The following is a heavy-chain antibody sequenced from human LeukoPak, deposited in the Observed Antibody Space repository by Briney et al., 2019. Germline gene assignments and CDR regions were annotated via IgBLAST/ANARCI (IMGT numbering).Heavy chain of an antibody. V-gene: IGHV4-59*08. CDR1: GGSISSYY. CDR2: IYYSGST. J-gene: IGHJ4*02. CDR3: ARGSAAGTWGY. Sequence: PSETLSLTCAVSGGSISSYYWSWIRQPPGKGLEWIGYIYYSGSTNYNPSLKSRVTISVDTSKNQFSLKLSSVTAADTAVYYCARGSAAGTWGYWGQGTLVTVSS. D-gene: IGHD6-13*01.